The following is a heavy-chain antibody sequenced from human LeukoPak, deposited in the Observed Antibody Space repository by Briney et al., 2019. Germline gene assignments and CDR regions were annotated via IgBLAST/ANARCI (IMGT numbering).Heavy chain of an antibody. J-gene: IGHJ4*02. CDR2: IYTSGST. Sequence: SETVSLTCTVSGGSISSGSYYWSWIRQPAGKGLEWIGRIYTSGSTNYNPSLKSRVTISVDTSKNQFSLKLSSVTAADTAVYYCARESYCGGDCYSEDWGQGTLVTVSS. CDR3: ARESYCGGDCYSED. D-gene: IGHD2-21*02. V-gene: IGHV4-61*02. CDR1: GGSISSGSYY.